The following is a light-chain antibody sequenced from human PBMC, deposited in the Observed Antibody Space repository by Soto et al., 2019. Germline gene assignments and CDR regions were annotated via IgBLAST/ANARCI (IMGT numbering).Light chain of an antibody. Sequence: DIQMTQSPSTLSASVGDRVTITCRASQSISSWLAWYQQKPGKAPKLLIYKASSLESGVPSRFSGSGSGTEFTLTISSLQPDDLATYYCQQYNSYSYTCGQGTKLEIK. CDR2: KAS. CDR3: QQYNSYSYT. V-gene: IGKV1-5*03. J-gene: IGKJ2*01. CDR1: QSISSW.